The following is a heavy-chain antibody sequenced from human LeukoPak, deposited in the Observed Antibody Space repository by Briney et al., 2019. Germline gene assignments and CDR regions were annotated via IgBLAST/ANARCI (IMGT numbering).Heavy chain of an antibody. CDR2: TSSSSTI. CDR3: ARDPPADAFDI. V-gene: IGHV3-48*04. J-gene: IGHJ3*02. CDR1: GFTFSSYS. Sequence: PGGSLRLSCAASGFTFSSYSMNWVRQAPGKGLEWVSYTSSSSTIYYADSVNGRFTISRDNAKNSLYLQMNSLRAEDTAVYYCARDPPADAFDIWGQGTMVTVSS.